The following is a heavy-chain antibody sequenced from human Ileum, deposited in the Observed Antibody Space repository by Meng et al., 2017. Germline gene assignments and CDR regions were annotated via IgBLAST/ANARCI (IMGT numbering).Heavy chain of an antibody. J-gene: IGHJ4*02. V-gene: IGHV4-34*01. CDR2: INHSGST. CDR1: GGSFSGYY. Sequence: GRLQPWRAGLLMPSAALSLTCAGYGGSFSGYYWSWIRQPPGKGLEWIGEINHSGSTNYNPSLKSRVTISVDTSKNQFSLKLSSVTAADTAVYYCARTSGWFYYWGQGTLVTVSS. CDR3: ARTSGWFYY. D-gene: IGHD6-19*01.